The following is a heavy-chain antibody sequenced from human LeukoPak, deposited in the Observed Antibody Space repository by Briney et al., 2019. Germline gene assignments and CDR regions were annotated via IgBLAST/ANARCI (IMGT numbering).Heavy chain of an antibody. Sequence: GGSLRLSCAASGFTFSSYEMNWVRQAPGKGLEWVSYISSGSTIYDADSVKGRFTISRDNAKNSLYLQMNSLRAEDTAVYYCARGRTGSPDCSSTSCYAVDYWGQGTLVTVSS. J-gene: IGHJ4*02. V-gene: IGHV3-48*03. CDR2: ISSGSTI. CDR1: GFTFSSYE. CDR3: ARGRTGSPDCSSTSCYAVDY. D-gene: IGHD2-2*01.